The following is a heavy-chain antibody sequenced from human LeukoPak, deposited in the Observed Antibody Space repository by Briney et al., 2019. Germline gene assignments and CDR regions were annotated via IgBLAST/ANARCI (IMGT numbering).Heavy chain of an antibody. CDR3: AKAMVLYYYYGMDV. Sequence: QPGRSLRLSCAASGFTFDDYAMHWVRQAPGKGLEWVSGISWNSDTIGYADSVKGRFTISRDNAKNSLYLQMNSLRVEDTALYYCAKAMVLYYYYGMDVWGQGTTVTVSS. J-gene: IGHJ6*02. V-gene: IGHV3-9*01. CDR2: ISWNSDTI. D-gene: IGHD2-8*01. CDR1: GFTFDDYA.